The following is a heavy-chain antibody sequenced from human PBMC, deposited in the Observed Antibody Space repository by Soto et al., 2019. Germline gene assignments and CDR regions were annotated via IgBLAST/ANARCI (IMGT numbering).Heavy chain of an antibody. Sequence: PVGSLRLSCAASGFIFKMYWMHWVRQSPGKGLVWVSRIYNDGTYSDYADSVRGRFTLSRDNVNDTLYLQMNNLRAEDSGLYYCTRGPRPISTGTGAYWGQGTQVTVSS. CDR2: IYNDGTYS. J-gene: IGHJ4*02. CDR3: TRGPRPISTGTGAY. V-gene: IGHV3-74*01. CDR1: GFIFKMYW. D-gene: IGHD3-10*01.